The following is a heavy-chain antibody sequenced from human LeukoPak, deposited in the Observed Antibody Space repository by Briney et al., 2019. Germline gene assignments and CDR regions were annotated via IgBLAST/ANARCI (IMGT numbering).Heavy chain of an antibody. D-gene: IGHD3-22*01. CDR1: GYTLTELS. J-gene: IGHJ4*02. Sequence: ASVKVSCKVSGYTLTELSMHWVRQAPGKGLEWMGGFYPEDGETIYAQKFQGRVTMTEDTSTDTAYMELSSLRSEDTAVYYCATRSPHYYYDSSGYEFDYWGQGTLVTVSS. CDR2: FYPEDGET. V-gene: IGHV1-24*01. CDR3: ATRSPHYYYDSSGYEFDY.